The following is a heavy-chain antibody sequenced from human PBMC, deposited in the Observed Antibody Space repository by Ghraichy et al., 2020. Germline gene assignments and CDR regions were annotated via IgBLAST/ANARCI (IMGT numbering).Heavy chain of an antibody. J-gene: IGHJ4*02. CDR1: GYTFTGYY. V-gene: IGHV1-2*02. CDR2: INPNSGGT. D-gene: IGHD2-2*01. Sequence: ASVKVSCKASGYTFTGYYMHWVRQAPGQGLEWMGWINPNSGGTSSAQKFQGRVTMTRDTSISTAYMELSRLRSDDTAVYYCAREDCSSTHCISDYWGQGTLVTVSS. CDR3: AREDCSSTHCISDY.